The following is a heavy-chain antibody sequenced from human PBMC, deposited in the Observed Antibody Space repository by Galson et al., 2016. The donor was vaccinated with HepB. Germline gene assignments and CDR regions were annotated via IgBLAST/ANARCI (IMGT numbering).Heavy chain of an antibody. CDR2: IYWDDHK. D-gene: IGHD4-17*01. V-gene: IGHV2-5*02. J-gene: IGHJ4*02. CDR1: GFSFSTSGVG. Sequence: PALVKPTQTLTLTCTFSGFSFSTSGVGVGWIRQPPGKAREWLALIYWDDHKRYSPTLKSRLTITKDTSKNQVVLTMTNMDPVDTATYYCARSDYGDYVGYIDYWGQGILVTVSS. CDR3: ARSDYGDYVGYIDY.